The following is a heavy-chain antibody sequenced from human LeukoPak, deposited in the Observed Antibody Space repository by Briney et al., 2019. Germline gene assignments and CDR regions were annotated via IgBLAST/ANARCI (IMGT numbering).Heavy chain of an antibody. CDR3: ARAAQLVRNYYYYYGMDV. Sequence: SETLSLTCAVYGGSFSGYYWSWIRQPPGKGLEWIGEINHSGSTNCNPSLKSRVTISVDTSKNQFSLKLSSVTAADTAVYYCARAAQLVRNYYYYYGMDVWGQGTTVTVSS. J-gene: IGHJ6*02. CDR2: INHSGST. V-gene: IGHV4-34*01. D-gene: IGHD6-13*01. CDR1: GGSFSGYY.